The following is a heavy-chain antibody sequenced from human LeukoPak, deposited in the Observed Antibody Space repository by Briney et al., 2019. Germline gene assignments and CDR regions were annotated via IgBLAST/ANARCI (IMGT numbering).Heavy chain of an antibody. Sequence: GESLRISCKGSGYSFTSYWISWVRQMPGKGLEWMGRINPSDSYTNYSPSFQGHVTISADKSISTTYLQWSSLKASDTAMYYCARHHRYCSSTSCWIFSWGQGTLVTVS. CDR3: ARHHRYCSSTSCWIFS. V-gene: IGHV5-10-1*01. J-gene: IGHJ5*02. CDR1: GYSFTSYW. D-gene: IGHD2-2*01. CDR2: INPSDSYT.